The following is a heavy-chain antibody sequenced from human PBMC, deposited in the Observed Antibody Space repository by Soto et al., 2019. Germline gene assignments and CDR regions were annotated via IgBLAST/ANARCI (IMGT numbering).Heavy chain of an antibody. J-gene: IGHJ4*02. CDR2: IYYSGST. CDR3: ARHTLGLGSSPYFDY. Sequence: PSETLSLTCTVSGGSISSYYWSWIRQPPGKGLEWIGYIYYSGSTNYNPSLKSRVTISVDTSKNQFSLKLSSVTAADTAVYYCARHTLGLGSSPYFDYWGQGTLVTVSS. CDR1: GGSISSYY. V-gene: IGHV4-59*08. D-gene: IGHD6-6*01.